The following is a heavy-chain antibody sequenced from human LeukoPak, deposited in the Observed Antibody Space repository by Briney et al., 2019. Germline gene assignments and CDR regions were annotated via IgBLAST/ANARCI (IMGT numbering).Heavy chain of an antibody. D-gene: IGHD4-17*01. Sequence: QPGGSLRLSCAASGFTVSNKYKSWVRQAPGKGLEWVSVIYSGGDTYYADSVKGRFTISRDNSKNTLYLQMNSLRAEDTAVYYCARGRTDDYGDYFDYWGQGTLVTVSS. CDR1: GFTVSNKY. V-gene: IGHV3-66*01. CDR3: ARGRTDDYGDYFDY. J-gene: IGHJ4*02. CDR2: IYSGGDT.